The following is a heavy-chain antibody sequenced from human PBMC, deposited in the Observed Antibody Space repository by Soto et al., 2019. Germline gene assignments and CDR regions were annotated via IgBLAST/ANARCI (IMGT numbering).Heavy chain of an antibody. CDR3: AKTPFANRTFFDY. CDR1: GYTFTTYY. CDR2: INPSGGGT. V-gene: IGHV1-46*01. J-gene: IGHJ4*02. Sequence: ASVKVSCKASGYTFTTYYMHWVRQAPGQGLEWMGIINPSGGGTNYAQKFQDRVTMTRDTSTSTVYMQRSSLRSEDTAVYYCAKTPFANRTFFDYWGRGPLVTVPS.